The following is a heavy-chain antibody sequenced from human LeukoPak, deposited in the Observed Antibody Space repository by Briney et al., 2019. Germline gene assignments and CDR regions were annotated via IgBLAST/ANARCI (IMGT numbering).Heavy chain of an antibody. J-gene: IGHJ4*02. V-gene: IGHV1-46*01. CDR3: AREVLAVAGIRYYFDY. CDR1: GYTFTSYY. Sequence: ASVKVSCKASGYTFTSYYMHWVRQAPGQGLEWMGIINPSGGSTSYAQKFQGRVTMTRDMSTSTVYMELSSLRSEDTAVYYCAREVLAVAGIRYYFDYWGQGTLVTVSS. CDR2: INPSGGST. D-gene: IGHD6-19*01.